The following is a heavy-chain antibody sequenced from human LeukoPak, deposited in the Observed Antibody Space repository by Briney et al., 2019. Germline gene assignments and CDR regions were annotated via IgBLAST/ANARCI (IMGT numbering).Heavy chain of an antibody. D-gene: IGHD3-3*01. CDR1: GGSISSYY. V-gene: IGHV4-4*07. CDR3: ARGVRITIFGVAKTPYYYYYMDV. Sequence: SETLSLTCTVSGGSISSYYWSWIRQPAGKGLEWIGRIYTSGSTNYNPSLKSRVTVSVDTSKNQFSLKLSSVTAADTAVYYCARGVRITIFGVAKTPYYYYYMDVWGKGTTVTVSS. J-gene: IGHJ6*03. CDR2: IYTSGST.